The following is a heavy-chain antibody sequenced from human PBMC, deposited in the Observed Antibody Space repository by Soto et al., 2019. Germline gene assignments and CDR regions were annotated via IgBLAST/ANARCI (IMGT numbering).Heavy chain of an antibody. D-gene: IGHD5-12*01. CDR2: INTNTGNP. CDR1: GYTLTSYA. CDR3: ARALWLPYYYYYTDV. Sequence: VSVKVSCKASGYTLTSYALNWVRQAPGQGLEWMGWINTNTGNPTSAQGFTGRFVFSLDTSVSTAYLQIFSLKAEDTAVYYCARALWLPYYYYYTDVWGKGTTVTVSS. V-gene: IGHV7-4-1*01. J-gene: IGHJ6*03.